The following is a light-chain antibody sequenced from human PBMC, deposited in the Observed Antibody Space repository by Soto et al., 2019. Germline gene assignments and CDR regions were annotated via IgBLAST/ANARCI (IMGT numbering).Light chain of an antibody. CDR1: SSDVGNYDH. V-gene: IGLV2-14*01. Sequence: QSVLTQPASVSGSPGQSITISCTGTSSDVGNYDHVSWYQQHPGKAPRLMIYDVTNRPSGVSYRFSGSKSGNTASLIISGLQSEDEADYYCSSYTSSNTLVVFGGGTKVTV. J-gene: IGLJ2*01. CDR2: DVT. CDR3: SSYTSSNTLVV.